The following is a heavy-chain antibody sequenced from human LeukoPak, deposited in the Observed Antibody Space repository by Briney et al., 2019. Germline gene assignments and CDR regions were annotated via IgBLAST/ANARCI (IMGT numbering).Heavy chain of an antibody. D-gene: IGHD6-13*01. CDR2: IKQDGSEK. J-gene: IGHJ5*02. CDR3: ARDRSSSWYPEYWFDP. CDR1: GFTFSSYW. V-gene: IGHV3-7*04. Sequence: GGSLRLSCAASGFTFSSYWMSWVRQAPGKGLEWVANIKQDGSEKYYVDSVKGRFTISRDNAKNSLYLQMNSLRAEDTAVYYCARDRSSSWYPEYWFDPWGRGTLVTVSS.